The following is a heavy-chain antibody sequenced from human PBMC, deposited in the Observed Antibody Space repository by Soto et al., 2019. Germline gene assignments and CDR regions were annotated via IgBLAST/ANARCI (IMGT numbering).Heavy chain of an antibody. V-gene: IGHV4-34*01. D-gene: IGHD2-21*02. J-gene: IGHJ4*02. CDR2: INHSGST. CDR3: AREYGGNSGTFDY. Sequence: SETLSLTCAVYGGSFSGYYWSWIRQPPGKGLEWIGEINHSGSTNYNPSLKGRVTISVDTSKNQFSLKLSSVTAADTAVYYCAREYGGNSGTFDYWGRGTLVTVSS. CDR1: GGSFSGYY.